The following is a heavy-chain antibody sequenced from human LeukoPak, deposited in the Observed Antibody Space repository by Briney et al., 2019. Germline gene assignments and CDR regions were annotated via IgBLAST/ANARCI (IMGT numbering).Heavy chain of an antibody. D-gene: IGHD2-2*01. CDR3: ARHSSKYCSSTSCYPNWFDP. Sequence: PSETLSLTCTVSGGSISSSSYYWGWIRQPPGKGLEWIGSIYYSGSTYYNPSLESRVTISVDTSKNQFSLKLSSVTAADTAVYYCARHSSKYCSSTSCYPNWFDPWGQGTLVTVSS. J-gene: IGHJ5*02. V-gene: IGHV4-39*01. CDR2: IYYSGST. CDR1: GGSISSSSYY.